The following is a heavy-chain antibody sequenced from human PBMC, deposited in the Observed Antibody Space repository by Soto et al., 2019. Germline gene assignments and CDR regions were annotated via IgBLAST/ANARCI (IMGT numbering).Heavy chain of an antibody. CDR3: AKDGEGYCSSSSCSRGYFDY. Sequence: QVQLAESGGGVVQPGRSLRLSCAASGCTFSSYGMDWVRQAPGKGPEWVAFISYDGSNKNYADSVKGRFTISRDNSKNTLYLQMNSLRAEDSAVYYCAKDGEGYCSSSSCSRGYFDYWGQGTLVTVSS. D-gene: IGHD2-2*01. CDR1: GCTFSSYG. J-gene: IGHJ4*02. CDR2: ISYDGSNK. V-gene: IGHV3-30*18.